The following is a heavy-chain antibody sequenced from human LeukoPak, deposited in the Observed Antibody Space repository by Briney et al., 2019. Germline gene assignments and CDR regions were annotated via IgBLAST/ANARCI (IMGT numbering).Heavy chain of an antibody. V-gene: IGHV4-38-2*02. CDR1: GYSISSGYY. Sequence: SETLSLTCTVSGYSISSGYYWGWIRQPPGKGLEWIGSIYHSGRTFYNPSLKSRVTISVDTSKNQFSLKLTSVTAADTAVYYCARHSSGWYYFDYWGQGTLVTVSS. CDR3: ARHSSGWYYFDY. J-gene: IGHJ4*02. D-gene: IGHD6-19*01. CDR2: IYHSGRT.